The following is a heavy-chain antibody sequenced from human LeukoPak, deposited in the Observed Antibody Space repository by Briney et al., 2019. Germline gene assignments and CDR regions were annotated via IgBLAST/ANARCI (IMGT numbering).Heavy chain of an antibody. Sequence: GSLRLSCAASGFSFSSYSMNWVRQAPGKGLEWVSYISSSSSTIYYADSVKGRFTISRDNAKNSLYLQMNSLRAEDTALYYCARAFYGYYYYMDVWGKGTTVTVSS. V-gene: IGHV3-48*04. CDR3: ARAFYGYYYYMDV. CDR2: ISSSSSTI. J-gene: IGHJ6*03. D-gene: IGHD4-17*01. CDR1: GFSFSSYS.